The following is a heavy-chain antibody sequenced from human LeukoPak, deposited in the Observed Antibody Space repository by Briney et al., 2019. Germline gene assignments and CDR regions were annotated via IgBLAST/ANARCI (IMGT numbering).Heavy chain of an antibody. CDR3: ARVFSIVGAPRGAFDI. V-gene: IGHV4-30-2*01. J-gene: IGHJ3*02. D-gene: IGHD1-26*01. CDR1: GGSISSGGYY. Sequence: SETLSLTCTVSGGSISSGGYYWSWIRQPPGKGLEWIGYIYHSGSTYYNPSLKSRVTISVDRSKNQFSLKLSSVTAADTAVYYCARVFSIVGAPRGAFDIWGQGTMVTVSS. CDR2: IYHSGST.